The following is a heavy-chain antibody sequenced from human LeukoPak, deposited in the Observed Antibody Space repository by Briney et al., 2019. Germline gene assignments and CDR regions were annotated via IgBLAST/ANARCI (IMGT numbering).Heavy chain of an antibody. CDR2: IIPIFGTA. Sequence: SVKVSCKASGYNFIGYYIHWVRQAPGQGLEWMGGIIPIFGTANYAQKFQGRVTITADESTSTAYMELSSLRSEDTAVYYCATSYGSGSYYEIYFDYWGQGTLVTVSS. D-gene: IGHD3-10*01. CDR1: GYNFIGYY. CDR3: ATSYGSGSYYEIYFDY. J-gene: IGHJ4*02. V-gene: IGHV1-69*13.